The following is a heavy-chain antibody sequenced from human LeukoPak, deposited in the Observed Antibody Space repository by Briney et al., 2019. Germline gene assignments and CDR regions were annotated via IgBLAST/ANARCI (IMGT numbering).Heavy chain of an antibody. CDR3: ARETIAVAALGY. J-gene: IGHJ4*02. Sequence: SETLSLTCAVSGGSISSNNWWGWVRQPPGKGLEWIGEIYHSGSPNYNPSLKSRVTISVDKSRNHFSLKLSSVTAADTAVYYCARETIAVAALGYWGQGTLVTVSS. V-gene: IGHV4-4*02. CDR2: IYHSGSP. CDR1: GGSISSNNW. D-gene: IGHD6-19*01.